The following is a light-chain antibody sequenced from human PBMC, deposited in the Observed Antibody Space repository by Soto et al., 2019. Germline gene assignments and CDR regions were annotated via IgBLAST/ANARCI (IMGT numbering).Light chain of an antibody. CDR1: QSVSSN. J-gene: IGKJ1*01. CDR3: QQYNNWSQT. CDR2: GAS. V-gene: IGKV3-15*01. Sequence: EIVMTKSPATLSVSPGERATLSCRASQSVSSNLAWYQQKPGQAPRLLIYGASTRATGIPARFSGSGSGTEFTLTISSLQSEDFAVYYCQQYNNWSQTFGQGTKVDIK.